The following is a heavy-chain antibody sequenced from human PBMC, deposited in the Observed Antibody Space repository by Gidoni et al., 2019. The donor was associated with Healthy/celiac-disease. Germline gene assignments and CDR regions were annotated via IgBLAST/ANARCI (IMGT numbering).Heavy chain of an antibody. D-gene: IGHD5-18*01. CDR3: AGGGYSYGRHDAFDI. V-gene: IGHV1-46*01. Sequence: QVQLVQSGAEVKKPGASVTVSCKASGYTFTRYYMHWVRQAPGQGLEWMGIINPSGGSTSYAQKFQGRVTMTRDTSTSTVYMELSSLRSEDTAVYYCAGGGYSYGRHDAFDIWGQGTMVTVSS. J-gene: IGHJ3*02. CDR2: INPSGGST. CDR1: GYTFTRYY.